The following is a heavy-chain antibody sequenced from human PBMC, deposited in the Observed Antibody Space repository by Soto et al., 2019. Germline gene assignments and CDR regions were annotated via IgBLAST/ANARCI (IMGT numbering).Heavy chain of an antibody. CDR1: GGTFSSYA. V-gene: IGHV1-69*13. J-gene: IGHJ4*02. D-gene: IGHD2-15*01. Sequence: ASVKVSCKASGGTFSSYAISWVRQAPGQGLEWMGGIIPIFGTANYAQKFQGRVTITADESTSTAYMELSSLRSEDTAVYYCATRGGRPYYFDYWGQGTLVTVSS. CDR2: IIPIFGTA. CDR3: ATRGGRPYYFDY.